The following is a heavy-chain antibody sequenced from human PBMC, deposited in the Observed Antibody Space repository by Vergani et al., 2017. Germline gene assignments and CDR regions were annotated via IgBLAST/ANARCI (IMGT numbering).Heavy chain of an antibody. V-gene: IGHV4-59*01. J-gene: IGHJ6*03. CDR2: IYYSGST. Sequence: QVQLQESGPGLVKPSETLSLTCTVSGGSISSSSWSWIRPPPGKGLEWIGYIYYSGSTNYNPSLKSRVTISVDTSKNQFSLKLSSVTAADTAVYYCARVVGDYVWGSYRPNDMDVWGKGTTVTVSS. D-gene: IGHD3-16*02. CDR1: GGSISSSS. CDR3: ARVVGDYVWGSYRPNDMDV.